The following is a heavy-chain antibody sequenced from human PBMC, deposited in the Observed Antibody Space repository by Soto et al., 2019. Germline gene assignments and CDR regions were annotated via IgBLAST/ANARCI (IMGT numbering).Heavy chain of an antibody. V-gene: IGHV1-3*01. J-gene: IGHJ5*02. Sequence: GASVKVSCKASGYTFTTYTIHWVRQAPGQRLEWMGWINAGNDNTKYSQKFQGRVTITRDTSASTAYMELSSLRSEDTAVYYCATAPLYCISTSCYYGWFDPWGQGTLVTVSS. CDR2: INAGNDNT. D-gene: IGHD2-2*01. CDR3: ATAPLYCISTSCYYGWFDP. CDR1: GYTFTTYT.